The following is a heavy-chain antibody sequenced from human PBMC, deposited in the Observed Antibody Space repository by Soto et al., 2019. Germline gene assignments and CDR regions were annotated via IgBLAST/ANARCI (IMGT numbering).Heavy chain of an antibody. D-gene: IGHD2-8*01. Sequence: GASVKVSCKAYGGTFSSYAISWVRQAPGQGLEWMGGIIPIFGTANYAQKFQGRVTITADESTSTAYMELSSLRSEDTAVYYCARDFDCTNGVCYPNRFDPWGQGTLVTVSS. CDR3: ARDFDCTNGVCYPNRFDP. CDR2: IIPIFGTA. J-gene: IGHJ5*02. V-gene: IGHV1-69*13. CDR1: GGTFSSYA.